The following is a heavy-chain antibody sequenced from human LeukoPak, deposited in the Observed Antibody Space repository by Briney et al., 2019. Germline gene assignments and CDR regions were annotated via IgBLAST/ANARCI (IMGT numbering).Heavy chain of an antibody. V-gene: IGHV4-61*02. CDR3: ARALRITIFGVVIGWFDP. Sequence: PSQTLSLTCTVSGGSISSGSYYWSWIRQPAGKGLEWIGRIYTSGSTNYNPSLKSRVTISVDTSKNQFSLKLISVTAADTAVYYCARALRITIFGVVIGWFDPWGQGTLVTVSS. CDR1: GGSISSGSYY. CDR2: IYTSGST. J-gene: IGHJ5*02. D-gene: IGHD3-3*01.